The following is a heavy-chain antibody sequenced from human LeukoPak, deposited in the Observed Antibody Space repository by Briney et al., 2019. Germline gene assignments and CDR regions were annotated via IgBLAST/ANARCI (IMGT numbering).Heavy chain of an antibody. D-gene: IGHD2-21*01. CDR2: ISPSGGGT. CDR3: ARDCRWGSAFDY. V-gene: IGHV3-23*01. Sequence: PGGSLRLSCAASGFTFSSYAMTWVRQAPGKGLEWVSAISPSGGGTSYADSVKGRFTISRDNAKNSLYLQMNSLRAEDTAVYYCARDCRWGSAFDYWGQGTLVTVSS. J-gene: IGHJ4*02. CDR1: GFTFSSYA.